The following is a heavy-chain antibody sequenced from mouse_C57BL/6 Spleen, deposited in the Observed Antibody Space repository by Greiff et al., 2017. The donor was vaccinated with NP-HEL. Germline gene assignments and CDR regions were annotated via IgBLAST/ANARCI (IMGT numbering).Heavy chain of an antibody. D-gene: IGHD1-1*01. CDR3: ARSALTVVAPNFVY. J-gene: IGHJ2*01. CDR1: GYTFTDYN. CDR2: INPNNGGT. V-gene: IGHV1-22*01. Sequence: EVQLQQPGPELVKPGASVKMSCKASGYTFTDYNMHWVKQSHGKSLEWIGYINPNNGGTSYNQKFKGKATLTVNKSSSPAYMELRSLTSEDSAVYYCARSALTVVAPNFVYWGQGTTLTVSS.